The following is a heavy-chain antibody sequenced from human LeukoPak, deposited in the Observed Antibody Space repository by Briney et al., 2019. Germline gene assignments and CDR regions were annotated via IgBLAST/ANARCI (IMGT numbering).Heavy chain of an antibody. V-gene: IGHV3-30*03. CDR3: ARVFLERLTSGYFDN. Sequence: GRSLRLSCAASGFTFSSYGMHWVRQVPGKGLEWVAVISYSGQQKYYGDSVKGRFTVSRDNPKNTLYLQMNNLRDDDTAVYYCARVFLERLTSGYFDNWGQGTLVTVSP. D-gene: IGHD3-3*01. J-gene: IGHJ4*02. CDR1: GFTFSSYG. CDR2: ISYSGQQK.